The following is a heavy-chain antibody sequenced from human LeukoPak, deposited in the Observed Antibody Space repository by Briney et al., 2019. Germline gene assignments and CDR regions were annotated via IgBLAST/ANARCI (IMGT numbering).Heavy chain of an antibody. CDR3: ASLTTVRGFDY. CDR1: GFTFSSYA. Sequence: GGSLRLSCAASGFTFSSYAMHWVRQAPGKGLEWVAVISYDGSNKYYADSVKGRFTISRDNSKNTLYLQMSSLRAEDTAVYYCASLTTVRGFDYWGQGTLVTVSS. J-gene: IGHJ4*02. V-gene: IGHV3-30*04. D-gene: IGHD4-17*01. CDR2: ISYDGSNK.